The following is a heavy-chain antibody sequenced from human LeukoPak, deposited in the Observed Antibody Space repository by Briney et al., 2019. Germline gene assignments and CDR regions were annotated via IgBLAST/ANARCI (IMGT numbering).Heavy chain of an antibody. CDR3: VKYSSGWPLDFQH. CDR1: GFTFSSYA. J-gene: IGHJ1*01. CDR2: ISGSGGST. D-gene: IGHD6-19*01. Sequence: GGSLRLSCAASGFTFSSYAMSWVRQAPGKGLEWVSAISGSGGSTYYADSVKGRFTISGDNSKNTLYLQMNSLRAEDTAVYYCVKYSSGWPLDFQHWGQGTLVTVSS. V-gene: IGHV3-23*01.